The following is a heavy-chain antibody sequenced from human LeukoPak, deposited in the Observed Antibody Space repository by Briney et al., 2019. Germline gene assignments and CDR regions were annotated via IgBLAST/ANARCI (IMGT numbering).Heavy chain of an antibody. CDR2: IIPIFGTA. J-gene: IGHJ6*03. CDR3: ARDKYSSSFYYYMDV. CDR1: GYTFTSYY. Sequence: WASVKVSCKASGYTFTSYYMHWVRQAPGQGLEWMGGIIPIFGTANYAQKFQGRVTITADESTSTAYMELSSLRSEDTAVYYCARDKYSSSFYYYMDVWGKGTTVTVSS. V-gene: IGHV1-69*13. D-gene: IGHD6-13*01.